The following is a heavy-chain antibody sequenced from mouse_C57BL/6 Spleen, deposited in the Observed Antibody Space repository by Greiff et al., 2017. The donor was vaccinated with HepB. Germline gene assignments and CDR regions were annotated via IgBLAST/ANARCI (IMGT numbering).Heavy chain of an antibody. CDR2: ISYGGSYT. CDR3: ASDGYSYYFDY. J-gene: IGHJ2*01. V-gene: IGHV5-4*03. CDR1: GFTFSSYA. Sequence: EVKLQESGGGLVKPGGSLKLSCAASGFTFSSYAMSWVRQTPEKRLEWVATISYGGSYTYYPDNVKGRFTISRDNAKNNLYLQMSHLKSEDTAMYYCASDGYSYYFDYWGQGTTLTVSS. D-gene: IGHD2-3*01.